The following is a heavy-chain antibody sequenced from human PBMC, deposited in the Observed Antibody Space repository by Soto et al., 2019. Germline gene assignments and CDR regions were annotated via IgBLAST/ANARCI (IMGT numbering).Heavy chain of an antibody. Sequence: QVQLQESGPGLVKPSETLSLTCTVSGGSISSYYWSWIRQPPGKGLEWIGYIYYSGSTNYNPSLKSRVTISVDTSKTQFSLKLSSVTAADTAGYYCARHWSDYDFWSGYYSRGYFDYWGQGTLVTVSS. CDR2: IYYSGST. CDR3: ARHWSDYDFWSGYYSRGYFDY. CDR1: GGSISSYY. J-gene: IGHJ4*02. D-gene: IGHD3-3*01. V-gene: IGHV4-59*08.